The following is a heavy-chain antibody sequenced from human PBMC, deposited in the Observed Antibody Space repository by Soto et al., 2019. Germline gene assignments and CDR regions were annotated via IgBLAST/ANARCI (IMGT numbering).Heavy chain of an antibody. Sequence: SGPTLVNPTETLTLTCTVSGFSLSNSRMGVSWIRQPPGKALEWLAHIFSSDEKSYSTSLKRRLTISKDTSQSQVVLTMINVDPVDTATYYCARIRDYYDSSGYLIGYGLDVWGQGTTVTVSS. CDR3: ARIRDYYDSSGYLIGYGLDV. V-gene: IGHV2-26*01. CDR1: GFSLSNSRMG. J-gene: IGHJ6*02. CDR2: IFSSDEK. D-gene: IGHD3-22*01.